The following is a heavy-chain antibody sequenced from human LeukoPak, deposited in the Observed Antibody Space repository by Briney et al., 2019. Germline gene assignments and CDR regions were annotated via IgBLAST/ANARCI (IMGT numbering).Heavy chain of an antibody. J-gene: IGHJ2*01. CDR3: ARDPYGTWYFDL. CDR2: INPNSGGT. Sequence: GASVTVSCKASGYTFTVYYMHWVRQAPGQGLEWMGWINPNSGGTNYAQKFQGRVTMTRDTSISTAYMELSRLRSDDTAVYYCARDPYGTWYFDLWGRGTLVTVSS. D-gene: IGHD3-10*01. V-gene: IGHV1-2*02. CDR1: GYTFTVYY.